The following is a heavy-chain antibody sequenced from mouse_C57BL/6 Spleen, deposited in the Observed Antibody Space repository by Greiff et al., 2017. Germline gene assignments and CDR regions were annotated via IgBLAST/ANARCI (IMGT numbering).Heavy chain of an antibody. V-gene: IGHV5-17*01. CDR1: GFTFSDYG. J-gene: IGHJ1*03. CDR3: AIDYSWYFDV. D-gene: IGHD2-4*01. Sequence: EVMLVESGGGLVKPGGSLKLSCAASGFTFSDYGMHWVRQAPEKGLEWVAYISSGSSTIYYADTVKGRFTISRDNAKNTLCLLMTGLRSEDTAMYYCAIDYSWYFDVWGTGATVTVSS. CDR2: ISSGSSTI.